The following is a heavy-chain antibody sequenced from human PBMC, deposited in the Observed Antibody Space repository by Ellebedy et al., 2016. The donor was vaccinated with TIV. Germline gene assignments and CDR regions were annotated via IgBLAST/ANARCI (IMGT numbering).Heavy chain of an antibody. D-gene: IGHD1-1*01. CDR3: AKKQLEGNWDYVQTGACDY. CDR2: ISGSGGST. J-gene: IGHJ4*02. CDR1: GFTFSSYA. V-gene: IGHV3-23*01. Sequence: PGGSLRLSCAASGFTFSSYAMSWVRQAPGTGLEWVSAISGSGGSTYYADSVKGRFTISRDNSKNTLYLQMNSLRAEDTAVYYCAKKQLEGNWDYVQTGACDYWGQGTLVTVSS.